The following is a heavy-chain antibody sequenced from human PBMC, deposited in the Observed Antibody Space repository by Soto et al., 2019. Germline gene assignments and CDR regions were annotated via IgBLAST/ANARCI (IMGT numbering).Heavy chain of an antibody. CDR3: ARDINIPGGGDYRDAFDI. V-gene: IGHV1-46*01. J-gene: IGHJ3*02. CDR2: INPSGGST. CDR1: GYTFTSYY. D-gene: IGHD2-21*02. Sequence: ASVKVSCKASGYTFTSYYMHWVRQAPGQGLEWMGIINPSGGSTSYAQKFQGRVTMTRDTSTSTVYMELSSLRSEDTAVYYCARDINIPGGGDYRDAFDIWGQGTTVTVSS.